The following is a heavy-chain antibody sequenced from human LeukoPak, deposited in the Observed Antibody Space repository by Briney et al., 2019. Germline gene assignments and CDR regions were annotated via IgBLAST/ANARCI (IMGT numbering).Heavy chain of an antibody. CDR1: GGSISSGDYC. J-gene: IGHJ5*02. CDR2: IYYSGST. V-gene: IGHV4-30-4*01. Sequence: PSQTLSLTCTVSGGSISSGDYCWSWIRQPPGKGLEWIGYIYYSGSTNYNPSLKSRVTISVDTSKNQFSLKLSSVTAADTAVYYCTRRAKMAFRFDPWGQGTLVTVSS. D-gene: IGHD2-8*01. CDR3: TRRAKMAFRFDP.